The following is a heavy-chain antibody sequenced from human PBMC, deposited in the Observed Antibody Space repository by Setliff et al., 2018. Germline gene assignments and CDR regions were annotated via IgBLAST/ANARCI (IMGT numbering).Heavy chain of an antibody. V-gene: IGHV1-8*01. CDR1: GYTFTSYD. CDR3: ARVKVIVGATPRTYYMDV. Sequence: GASVKVSCKASGYTFTSYDINWVRQATGQGLEWMGWMNPNSGNTGYAQKLQGRVTFTRNTSTNTAYMELSSLISEDTAVYYCARVKVIVGATPRTYYMDVWGKGTTVTVSS. D-gene: IGHD1-26*01. J-gene: IGHJ6*03. CDR2: MNPNSGNT.